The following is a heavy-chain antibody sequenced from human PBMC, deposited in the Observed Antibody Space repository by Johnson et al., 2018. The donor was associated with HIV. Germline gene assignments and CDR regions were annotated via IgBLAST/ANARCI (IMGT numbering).Heavy chain of an antibody. Sequence: VHLVESGGGVVQPGGSLRLSCVASGFTFSDYAMHWVRQAPGKGLEWVAVIAYDLSNEFYADSVKGRFTISRDNSRNALYLQMNSLRAEDTAVFYCARDQFGTITTGGDGAFDIWGQGTMVTVSS. J-gene: IGHJ3*02. CDR1: GFTFSDYA. V-gene: IGHV3-30*04. CDR3: ARDQFGTITTGGDGAFDI. CDR2: IAYDLSNE. D-gene: IGHD5-24*01.